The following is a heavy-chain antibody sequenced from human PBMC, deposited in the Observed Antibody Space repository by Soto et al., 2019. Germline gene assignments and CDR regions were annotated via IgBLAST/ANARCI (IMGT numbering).Heavy chain of an antibody. CDR2: IHYSETT. CDR3: ARARGQRYRNAFLV. Sequence: AGGSLRLSCAASGLTFRSYAMTWIRQPPGGGLEWLGSIHYSETTYYSSSLKGRATISVDTSQNLISLNLKSATAADTAVYFCARARGQRYRNAFLVWGQGTMVTVSS. V-gene: IGHV4-59*04. J-gene: IGHJ3*01. D-gene: IGHD3-9*01. CDR1: GLTFRSYA.